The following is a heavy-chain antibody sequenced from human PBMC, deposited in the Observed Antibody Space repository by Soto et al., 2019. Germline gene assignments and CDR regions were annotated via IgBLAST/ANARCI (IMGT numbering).Heavy chain of an antibody. V-gene: IGHV3-21*01. CDR3: ARDALAVTGYYFDY. D-gene: IGHD3-9*01. CDR2: LSNSSNYI. J-gene: IGHJ4*02. Sequence: EVQLVESGGGLVKPGGSLRLSCAASGFTFSNYRMNWVRQAPGKGLEWVSSLSNSSNYIYYADSVKGRFTISRDNAKNSLYLQMKSLRAEDTAVYYCARDALAVTGYYFDYWGQGTLVTVSS. CDR1: GFTFSNYR.